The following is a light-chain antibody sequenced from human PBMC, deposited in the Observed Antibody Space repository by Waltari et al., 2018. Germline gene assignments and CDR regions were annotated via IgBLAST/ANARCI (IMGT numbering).Light chain of an antibody. CDR1: NLGVKS. V-gene: IGLV3-21*02. CDR3: QVWDRRTDPL. J-gene: IGLJ2*01. CDR2: DND. Sequence: SYVLTQPPSVSEAPGQTATITCGGNNLGVKSVHWYHQKPGQAPVLVGYDNDERTSGTPGRGSGSKAGSTATLTINRVEAGDEADYYCQVWDRRTDPLFGGGTKLTVL.